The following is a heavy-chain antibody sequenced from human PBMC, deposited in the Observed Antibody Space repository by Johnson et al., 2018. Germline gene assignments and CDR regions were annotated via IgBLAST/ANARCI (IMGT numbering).Heavy chain of an antibody. CDR3: ARVLVPNYFSSTSCYGAYYYYMDV. Sequence: QVQLQESGGGVVQPGRSLRLSCAASGFTFSSYGMHWVRQAPGKGLEWVAVISYDGSNKYYADSVKGRFTISRDNSKNTLYLQMNSRRAEDTAVYYCARVLVPNYFSSTSCYGAYYYYMDVWGKGTTVTVSS. V-gene: IGHV3-30*03. J-gene: IGHJ6*03. CDR2: ISYDGSNK. CDR1: GFTFSSYG. D-gene: IGHD2-2*01.